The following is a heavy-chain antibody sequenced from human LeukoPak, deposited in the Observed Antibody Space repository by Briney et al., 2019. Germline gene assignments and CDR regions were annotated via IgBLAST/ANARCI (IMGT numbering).Heavy chain of an antibody. CDR3: AGGYSGYDAIFDY. V-gene: IGHV3-7*01. D-gene: IGHD5-12*01. CDR1: GFTFSSYW. J-gene: IGHJ4*02. Sequence: GGSLRLSCAASGFTFSSYWMSWVRQAPGKGLEWVANIKQDGSEKYYVDSVKGRFTISRDNAKNSLYLQMNSLRAEDTAVYYCAGGYSGYDAIFDYWGQGTLVTVSS. CDR2: IKQDGSEK.